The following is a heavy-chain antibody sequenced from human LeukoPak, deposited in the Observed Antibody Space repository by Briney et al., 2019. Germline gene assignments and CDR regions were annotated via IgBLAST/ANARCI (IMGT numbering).Heavy chain of an antibody. Sequence: PGGSLRLSCAASGFTFSNYWMHWVRQAPGKGLVWVSRINSDGINTSYADSVKGRFTISRDNSKNTLYLQMNSLRAEDTAVYYCGKDYGDSSYFDYWGQGTLVTVSS. V-gene: IGHV3-74*01. CDR1: GFTFSNYW. CDR2: INSDGINT. J-gene: IGHJ4*02. D-gene: IGHD4-17*01. CDR3: GKDYGDSSYFDY.